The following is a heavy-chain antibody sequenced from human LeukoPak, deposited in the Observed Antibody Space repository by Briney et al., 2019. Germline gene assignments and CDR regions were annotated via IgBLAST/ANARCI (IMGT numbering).Heavy chain of an antibody. CDR2: INPNSGGT. J-gene: IGHJ4*02. D-gene: IGHD2-2*02. CDR3: AIVPAAIYTGNYYFDF. V-gene: IGHV1-2*04. CDR1: GYTFTGYY. Sequence: GASVKVSCKASGYTFTGYYMHWVRQAPGQGLEWMGWINPNSGGTNYAQKFQGWVTMTRDTSISTAYMELSRLRSDDTAVYYCAIVPAAIYTGNYYFDFWGQGTLVTVSS.